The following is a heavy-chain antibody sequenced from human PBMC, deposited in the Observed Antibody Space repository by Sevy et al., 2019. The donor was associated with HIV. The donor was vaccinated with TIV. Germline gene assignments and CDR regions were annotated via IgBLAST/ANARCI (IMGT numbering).Heavy chain of an antibody. CDR2: ISYDGINK. J-gene: IGHJ6*02. Sequence: GGSLRLSCAASGFTFSSYAMHWVRQAPGKGLEWVAVISYDGINKYYADSVKGRFTISRDNSKNTLYLQMNSLRAEDTAVYYCARDPVDTAMAVYYYYYYGMDVWGQGTTVTVSS. CDR1: GFTFSSYA. V-gene: IGHV3-30-3*01. D-gene: IGHD5-18*01. CDR3: ARDPVDTAMAVYYYYYYGMDV.